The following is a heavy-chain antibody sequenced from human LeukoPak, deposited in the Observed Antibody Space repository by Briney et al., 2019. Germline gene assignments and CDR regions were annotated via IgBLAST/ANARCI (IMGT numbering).Heavy chain of an antibody. CDR1: GFTFSNYA. CDR2: IIGSGDST. V-gene: IGHV3-23*01. J-gene: IGHJ4*02. Sequence: GGSLRLSCAASGFTFSNYAMSWVSQAPGKGLEWVSPIIGSGDSTYYADSVKGRFTISRDNSKNTLYLQMNSLRAEDTAAYFCAKDHPPYCGGDCYSGYWGQGTLVTVSS. CDR3: AKDHPPYCGGDCYSGY. D-gene: IGHD2-21*02.